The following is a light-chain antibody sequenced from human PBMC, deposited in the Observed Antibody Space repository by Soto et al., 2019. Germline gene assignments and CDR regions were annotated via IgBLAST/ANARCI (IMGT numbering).Light chain of an antibody. V-gene: IGKV3-20*01. CDR2: GAS. CDR1: QSFNSIY. CDR3: QQYGTSPIT. J-gene: IGKJ5*01. Sequence: EIVMTQSPATLSVSPGERVSLSCRASQSFNSIYLAWYQQKPGQAPRLLIYGASSRATGIPDRFSGSGSGTDFTLTISRLEPEDFAVYYCQQYGTSPITFGQGTRLEIK.